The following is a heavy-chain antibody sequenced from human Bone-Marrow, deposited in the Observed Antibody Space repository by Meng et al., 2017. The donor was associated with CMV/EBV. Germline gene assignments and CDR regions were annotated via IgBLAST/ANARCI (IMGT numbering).Heavy chain of an antibody. Sequence: GGSLRLSCAASGFIFSSHPLHWVRQAPGKGLECIAAISGNGVSTYYAASVQGRFTISRDNSKNTLYLQMDNLRAEDTAVYYCARLGRYSGNYYGDYWGQGTLVTVSS. CDR3: ARLGRYSGNYYGDY. CDR2: ISGNGVST. V-gene: IGHV3-64*02. D-gene: IGHD5-12*01. CDR1: GFIFSSHP. J-gene: IGHJ4*02.